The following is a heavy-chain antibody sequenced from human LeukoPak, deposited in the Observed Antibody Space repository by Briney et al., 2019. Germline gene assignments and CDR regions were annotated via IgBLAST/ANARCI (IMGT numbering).Heavy chain of an antibody. Sequence: SETLSLTRTVSGGSISSYYWSWIRQPPGRGLEWVGYISYSGSTNYNPSLKSRVTISVDTSKNQLSLKLNSVTAADTAVYYCARYIWGSYPTFEDYWGQGSLVTVSS. D-gene: IGHD3-16*02. J-gene: IGHJ4*02. V-gene: IGHV4-59*01. CDR1: GGSISSYY. CDR2: ISYSGST. CDR3: ARYIWGSYPTFEDY.